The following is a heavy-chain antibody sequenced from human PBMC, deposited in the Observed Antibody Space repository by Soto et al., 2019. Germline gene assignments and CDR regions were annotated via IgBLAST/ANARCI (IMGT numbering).Heavy chain of an antibody. Sequence: SGPTLVNPTQTLTLTCTFSGFSLSTGGMCVNWIRQPPGKALEWLARIDWEDDKYYTTSLKTRLTISKDTSKNQVVLRMTNMNPVDTATYYCARAYYYGSGRGLDIWGQGTMVTVSS. D-gene: IGHD3-10*01. V-gene: IGHV2-70*11. CDR1: GFSLSTGGMC. CDR2: IDWEDDK. J-gene: IGHJ3*02. CDR3: ARAYYYGSGRGLDI.